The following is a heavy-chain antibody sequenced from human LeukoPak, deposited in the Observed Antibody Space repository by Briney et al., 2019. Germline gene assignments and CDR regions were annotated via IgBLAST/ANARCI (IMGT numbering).Heavy chain of an antibody. V-gene: IGHV4-38-2*02. CDR3: ARRGVTMVRGVMTNWFDP. CDR1: GYSISSGYY. CDR2: IYHSGTT. D-gene: IGHD3-10*01. J-gene: IGHJ5*02. Sequence: SETLSLTCTVSGYSISSGYYWGWIRQPPGKGLEWIGNIYHSGTTYYNPSLKSRVTISVDTSKNHFSLELSSVTAADTAVYYCARRGVTMVRGVMTNWFDPWGQGTLVTVSS.